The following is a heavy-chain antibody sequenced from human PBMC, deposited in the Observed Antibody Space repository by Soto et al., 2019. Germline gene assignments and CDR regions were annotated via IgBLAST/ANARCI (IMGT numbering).Heavy chain of an antibody. D-gene: IGHD3-10*01. J-gene: IGHJ5*02. V-gene: IGHV4-34*01. CDR1: GGSFSGYY. CDR2: INHSGST. Sequence: LSLTCAVYGGSFSGYYWRWIRQPPGKGLEWIGEINHSGSTNYNPSLKSRVTISVDTSKNQFSLKLSSVTAADTAVYYCARGLGYYGSGSYRGLQAWFDTWGQETLVTVSS. CDR3: ARGLGYYGSGSYRGLQAWFDT.